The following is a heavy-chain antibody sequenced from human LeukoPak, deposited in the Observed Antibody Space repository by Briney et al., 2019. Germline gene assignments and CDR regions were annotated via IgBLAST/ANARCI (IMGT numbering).Heavy chain of an antibody. CDR1: GYSISSGYY. Sequence: SETLSLTCTVSGYSISSGYYWGWIRQPPGKGLEWIGTIYRSGSTYSNPSLRGRVTISVDTSKNQFSLKLSSVAAADTAVYYCARTGAGYYYYYMDVWGKGTTVTVSS. CDR3: ARTGAGYYYYYMDV. J-gene: IGHJ6*03. D-gene: IGHD1-26*01. CDR2: IYRSGST. V-gene: IGHV4-38-2*02.